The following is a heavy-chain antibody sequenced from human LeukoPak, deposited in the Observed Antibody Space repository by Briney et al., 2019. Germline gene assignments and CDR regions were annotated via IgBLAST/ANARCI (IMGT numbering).Heavy chain of an antibody. CDR3: AKDGVYNWNDRGGDAFDI. CDR2: ISGSGGST. Sequence: PGGSLRLSCAASGFNFGNYGMNWVRQAPGKGLEWVSAISGSGGSTYYADSVKGRFTISRDNSKNTLYLQMNSLRAEDTAVYYCAKDGVYNWNDRGGDAFDIWGQGTMVTVSS. D-gene: IGHD1-20*01. CDR1: GFNFGNYG. V-gene: IGHV3-23*01. J-gene: IGHJ3*02.